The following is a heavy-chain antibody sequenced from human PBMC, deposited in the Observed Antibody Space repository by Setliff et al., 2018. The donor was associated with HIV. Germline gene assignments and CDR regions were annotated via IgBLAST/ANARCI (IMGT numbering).Heavy chain of an antibody. V-gene: IGHV4-61*09. CDR2: VHRTLST. CDR1: GDSMTSGTFY. CDR3: ARRTFGSGRFDP. J-gene: IGHJ5*02. D-gene: IGHD6-19*01. Sequence: PSETLSLTCTVSGDSMTSGTFYWSWVRQPAGKGLEWIGQVHRTLSTNYNPSLKSRLSISADTSKNQFSLNLRFVTAADTALYYCARRTFGSGRFDPWGQGTPVTVAS.